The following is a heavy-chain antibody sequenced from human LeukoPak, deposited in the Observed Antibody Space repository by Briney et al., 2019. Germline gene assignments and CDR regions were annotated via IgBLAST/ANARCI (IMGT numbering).Heavy chain of an antibody. D-gene: IGHD6-13*01. CDR3: ARMPRGGSSWYLRWFDP. J-gene: IGHJ5*02. Sequence: SETLSLTCAVYGGSFSGYYWSWIRQPPGKGLEWIGEINHSGSTNYNPSLKSRVTISVDTPKNQFSLKLSSVTAADTAVYYCARMPRGGSSWYLRWFDPWGQGTLVTVSS. CDR1: GGSFSGYY. V-gene: IGHV4-34*01. CDR2: INHSGST.